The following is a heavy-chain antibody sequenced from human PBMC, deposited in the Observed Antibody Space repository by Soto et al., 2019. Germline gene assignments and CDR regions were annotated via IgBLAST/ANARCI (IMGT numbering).Heavy chain of an antibody. CDR1: GGSFSGYY. V-gene: IGHV4-34*01. Sequence: SETLSLTCAVYGGSFSGYYWSWIRQPPGKGLEWIGEINHSGSTNYNPSLKSRVTISVDTSKNQFSLKLSSVTAADTAVYYCAGDRTYYYDSSGYYRPFRYWGQGTLVTVSS. CDR2: INHSGST. J-gene: IGHJ4*02. CDR3: AGDRTYYYDSSGYYRPFRY. D-gene: IGHD3-22*01.